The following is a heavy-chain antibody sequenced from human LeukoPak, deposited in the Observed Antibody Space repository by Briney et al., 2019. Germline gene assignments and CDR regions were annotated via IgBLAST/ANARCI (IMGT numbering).Heavy chain of an antibody. CDR3: ARHPKRLWFGDRHWYFDY. V-gene: IGHV4-59*08. CDR1: GVSISNYY. Sequence: PSETLSLTCTVSGVSISNYYWSWIRQPPGKGLEWIGYIHYSGSTNYNPSLKSRVTISVDTSKNQFSLKLSSVTAADTAVYYCARHPKRLWFGDRHWYFDYWGQGTLVTVSS. CDR2: IHYSGST. D-gene: IGHD3-10*01. J-gene: IGHJ4*02.